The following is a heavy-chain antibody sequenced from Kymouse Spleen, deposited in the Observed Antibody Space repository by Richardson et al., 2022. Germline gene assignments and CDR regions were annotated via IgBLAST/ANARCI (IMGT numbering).Heavy chain of an antibody. D-gene: IGHD3-3*01. Sequence: QVQLVESGGGVVQPGRSLRLSCAASGFTFSSYGMHWVRQAPGKGLEWVAVISYDGSNKYYADSVKGRFTISRDNSKNTLYLQMNSLRAEDTAVYYCAKEGIFGVVIYFDYWGQGTLVTVSS. CDR1: GFTFSSYG. J-gene: IGHJ4*02. CDR2: ISYDGSNK. V-gene: IGHV3-30*18. CDR3: AKEGIFGVVIYFDY.